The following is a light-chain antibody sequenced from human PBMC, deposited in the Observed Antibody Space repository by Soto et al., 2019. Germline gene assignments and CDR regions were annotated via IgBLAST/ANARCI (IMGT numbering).Light chain of an antibody. V-gene: IGLV2-23*01. J-gene: IGLJ3*02. CDR2: EDS. Sequence: QSALTQPASVSGSPGQSITISCTGTSSDVGSYNLVSWYQQHPGKAPKLMIYEDSKWPSGVSNRFSASKSGNTASLTISGLQAEDEADYYCCSYAGSSTWVFGGGTKLTVL. CDR1: SSDVGSYNL. CDR3: CSYAGSSTWV.